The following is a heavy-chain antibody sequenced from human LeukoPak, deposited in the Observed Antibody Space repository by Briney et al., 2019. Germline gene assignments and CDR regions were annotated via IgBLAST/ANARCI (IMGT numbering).Heavy chain of an antibody. CDR2: INWNGGST. V-gene: IGHV3-20*04. CDR3: ARYGYSSGGFDY. J-gene: IGHJ4*02. CDR1: GFTFDDYG. Sequence: GGSLRLSCEASGFTFDDYGMSWVRQAPGKGLKWVSGINWNGGSTGYADSVKGRFTISRDNAKNSLYLQMNSLRAEDTAVYYCARYGYSSGGFDYWGQGTLVTVSS. D-gene: IGHD5-18*01.